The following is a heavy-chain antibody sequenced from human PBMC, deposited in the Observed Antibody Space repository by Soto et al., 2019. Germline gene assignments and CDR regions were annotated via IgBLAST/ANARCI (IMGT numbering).Heavy chain of an antibody. Sequence: GGSLRLSCAASGFTFSSYAMSWVRQAPGKGLEWVSAISGSGGSTYYADSVKGRFTISRDNSKNTLYLQMNSLRAEDTAVYYCAKDLPPYYDFWSGSSPFMDYWGQGTLVTVSS. V-gene: IGHV3-23*01. CDR3: AKDLPPYYDFWSGSSPFMDY. J-gene: IGHJ4*02. CDR2: ISGSGGST. D-gene: IGHD3-3*01. CDR1: GFTFSSYA.